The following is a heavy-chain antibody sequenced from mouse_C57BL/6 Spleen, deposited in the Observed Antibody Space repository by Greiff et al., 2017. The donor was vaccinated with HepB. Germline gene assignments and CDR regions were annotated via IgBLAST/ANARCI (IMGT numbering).Heavy chain of an antibody. D-gene: IGHD1-1*01. CDR1: GFTFSSYA. Sequence: EVQLVESGEGLVKPGGSLKLSCAASGFTFSSYAVSWVRQTPEKRLEWVAYISSGGDYIYYADTVKGRFTISRDNARNTLYLQMSSLKSEDTAMYYCTRRGTITTVAFDYWGQGTTLTVSS. CDR2: ISSGGDYI. CDR3: TRRGTITTVAFDY. J-gene: IGHJ2*01. V-gene: IGHV5-9-1*02.